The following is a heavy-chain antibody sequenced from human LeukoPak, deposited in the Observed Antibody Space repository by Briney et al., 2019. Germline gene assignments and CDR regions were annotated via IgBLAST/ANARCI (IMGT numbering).Heavy chain of an antibody. V-gene: IGHV3-23*01. CDR2: ISGSGGST. J-gene: IGHJ4*02. Sequence: GRSLRLSCAASGFTFDDYAMHWVRHAPGKGLEWVSAISGSGGSTYYADSVKGRFTISRDNSKNTLYLQMNSLRAEDTAVYYCAKESSREAAAGIFDYWGQGTLVTVSS. D-gene: IGHD6-13*01. CDR3: AKESSREAAAGIFDY. CDR1: GFTFDDYA.